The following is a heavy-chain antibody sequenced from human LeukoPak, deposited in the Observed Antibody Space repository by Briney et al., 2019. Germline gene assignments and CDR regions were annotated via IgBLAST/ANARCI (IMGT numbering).Heavy chain of an antibody. V-gene: IGHV4-61*09. J-gene: IGHJ4*02. CDR1: GGSISSGRYY. CDR3: ATSGWYLLPGVY. Sequence: SETLSLTCTVSGGSISSGRYYWSWIRQPAGKGLEWIGHIYTSGSTNYNPSLKSRVTISMDTSKNQFSLKLSSVTAADTAVYYCATSGWYLLPGVYWGQGTLVTVSS. CDR2: IYTSGST. D-gene: IGHD6-19*01.